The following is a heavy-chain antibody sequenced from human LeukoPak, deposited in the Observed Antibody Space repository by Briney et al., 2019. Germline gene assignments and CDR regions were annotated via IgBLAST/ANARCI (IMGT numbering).Heavy chain of an antibody. CDR2: IYYSGST. J-gene: IGHJ2*01. CDR3: AREEPVLRYFDWSRRNWYFDL. Sequence: SETLSLTCTVSGGSISSYYWSWIRQPPGKGLKWIGYIYYSGSTNYNPSLKSRVTISVDTSKNQFSLKLSSVTAADTAVYYCAREEPVLRYFDWSRRNWYFDLWGRGTLVTVTS. V-gene: IGHV4-59*01. D-gene: IGHD3-9*01. CDR1: GGSISSYY.